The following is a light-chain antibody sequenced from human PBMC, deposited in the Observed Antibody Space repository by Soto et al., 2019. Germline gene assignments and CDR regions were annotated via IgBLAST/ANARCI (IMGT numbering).Light chain of an antibody. CDR1: RSNIGAGYD. Sequence: QSVLTQPPSVSGAPGQRVTISCTGSRSNIGAGYDVQWYQQVPGTAPKLLIYGNNNRPSGVPDRFSGSKSGTSASLAISGLQSEDEADYYCTAWDDSLNGRVFGGGTKLTVL. J-gene: IGLJ3*02. V-gene: IGLV1-40*01. CDR2: GNN. CDR3: TAWDDSLNGRV.